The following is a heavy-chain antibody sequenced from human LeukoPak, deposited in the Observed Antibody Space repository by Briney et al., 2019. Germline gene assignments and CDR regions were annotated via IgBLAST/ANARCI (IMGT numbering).Heavy chain of an antibody. CDR2: INPNSGGT. CDR1: GYTFTGYY. Sequence: ASVKVSCKASGYTFTGYYMHWVRQAPGQGLEWMGWINPNSGGTNYAQKFQGRVTMTRDTSISTAYMELSRLRSDDTAVYYCARAYAPIVVVVAATHWYFDLWGRGTLVTVSS. D-gene: IGHD2-15*01. V-gene: IGHV1-2*02. J-gene: IGHJ2*01. CDR3: ARAYAPIVVVVAATHWYFDL.